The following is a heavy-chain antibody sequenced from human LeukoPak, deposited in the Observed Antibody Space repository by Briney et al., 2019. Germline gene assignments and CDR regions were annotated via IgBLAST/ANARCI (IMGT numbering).Heavy chain of an antibody. Sequence: PSETLSLTCAVYGGSFSGYYWSWIRQPPGKGLEWIGEINHSGSTNYNPSLKSRVTISVDTSKNQFSLKLSSVTAADTAVYYCARHRTGIAVAGNFDYWGQGTLVTVSS. V-gene: IGHV4-34*01. CDR1: GGSFSGYY. CDR3: ARHRTGIAVAGNFDY. J-gene: IGHJ4*02. D-gene: IGHD6-19*01. CDR2: INHSGST.